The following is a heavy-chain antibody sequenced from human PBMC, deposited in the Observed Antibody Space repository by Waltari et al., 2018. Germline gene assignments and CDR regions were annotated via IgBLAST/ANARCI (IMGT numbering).Heavy chain of an antibody. CDR1: AVSITSNRPY. CDR2: LSYNGAT. D-gene: IGHD5-12*01. CDR3: ATYIGASIGTASFDV. V-gene: IGHV4-39*01. Sequence: HLQLQESGPGLLKPSETLSLTCSVSAVSITSNRPYWVRIRQPPGQGLEWIGTLSYNGATYSSPSLKSRVTISRDTSKNQLSLILGSVTAADTAVYYCATYIGASIGTASFDVWGQGTMVTVSA. J-gene: IGHJ3*01.